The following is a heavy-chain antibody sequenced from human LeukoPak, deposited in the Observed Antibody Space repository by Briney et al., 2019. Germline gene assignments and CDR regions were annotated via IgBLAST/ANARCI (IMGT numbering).Heavy chain of an antibody. V-gene: IGHV4-39*07. Sequence: SETLSLTCTVSGGSISSSSYYWGWIRQPPGKGLEWIGSIYYSGSTYYNPSLKSRVTISVDTSKNQFSLKLSSVTAADTAVYYCARVACSSTSCPSFFDYWGQGTLVTVSS. J-gene: IGHJ4*02. CDR2: IYYSGST. CDR3: ARVACSSTSCPSFFDY. D-gene: IGHD2-2*01. CDR1: GGSISSSSYY.